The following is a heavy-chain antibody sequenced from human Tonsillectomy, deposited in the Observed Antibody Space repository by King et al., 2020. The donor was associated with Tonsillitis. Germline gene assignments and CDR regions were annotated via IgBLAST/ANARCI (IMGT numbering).Heavy chain of an antibody. CDR2: IYWNDDK. J-gene: IGHJ4*02. CDR3: AQRGTPYYLDTSGYYDYFDY. V-gene: IGHV2-5*01. CDR1: GFSLSSDGVG. D-gene: IGHD3-22*01. Sequence: TLKESGPTLVKPPQTLTLTCTFSGFSLSSDGVGVGWIRQPPGKALEWLALIYWNDDKRYSPSLKSRLTITKDTSKNQVVLTMVNMDPVDTGTYFCAQRGTPYYLDTSGYYDYFDYWGQGALVTVSS.